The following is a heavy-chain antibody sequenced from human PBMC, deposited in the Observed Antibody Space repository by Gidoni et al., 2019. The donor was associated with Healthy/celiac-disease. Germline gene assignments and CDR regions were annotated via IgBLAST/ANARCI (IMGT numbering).Heavy chain of an antibody. D-gene: IGHD3-16*01. CDR3: ARVGGEYRSYYYGMDV. Sequence: QVQLQQWGAGLLKPSETLSLTCAVYGGSLSGYYWSWIRQPPGKGLEWIGEINHSGSTNSNPSLKSRVTISVDTSKNQFSLKLSSVTAADTAVYYCARVGGEYRSYYYGMDVWGQGTTVTVSS. CDR1: GGSLSGYY. J-gene: IGHJ6*02. CDR2: INHSGST. V-gene: IGHV4-34*01.